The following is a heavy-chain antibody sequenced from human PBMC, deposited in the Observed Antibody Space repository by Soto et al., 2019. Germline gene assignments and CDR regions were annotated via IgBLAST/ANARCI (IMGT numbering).Heavy chain of an antibody. CDR3: ARWGDYGGLYYFDY. Sequence: SEALSLTCTVSVGSISSYYWSWMRQRPGKGLEWIGYIYYSGSTNYNPSLKSRVTISVDTSKNQFSLKLSSVTAADTAVYYCARWGDYGGLYYFDYWGQGTLVTVSS. V-gene: IGHV4-59*01. J-gene: IGHJ4*02. CDR1: VGSISSYY. CDR2: IYYSGST. D-gene: IGHD4-17*01.